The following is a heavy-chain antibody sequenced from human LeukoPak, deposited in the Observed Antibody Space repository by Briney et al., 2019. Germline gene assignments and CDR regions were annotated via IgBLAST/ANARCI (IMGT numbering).Heavy chain of an antibody. J-gene: IGHJ4*02. CDR2: ISGSGGST. D-gene: IGHD2-2*01. V-gene: IGHV3-23*01. CDR1: GFTFSSYA. Sequence: GGSLRLSCAASGFTFSSYAMSWVRQAPGKGLEWVSAISGSGGSTYYADSVKGRFTISRDNSKNTLYLQMNSLRAEDTAVYYCAREFGIVVVPAAQTPYAGWGQGTLVTVSS. CDR3: AREFGIVVVPAAQTPYAG.